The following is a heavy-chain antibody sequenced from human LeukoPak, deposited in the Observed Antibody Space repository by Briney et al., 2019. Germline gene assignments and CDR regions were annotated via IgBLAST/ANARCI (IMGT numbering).Heavy chain of an antibody. CDR2: MNPNSGNT. CDR3: ARARDGYD. J-gene: IGHJ4*02. V-gene: IGHV1-8*01. D-gene: IGHD5-24*01. CDR1: GYTFTSYD. Sequence: ASVRISCKASGYTFTSYDINWVRQTTGQGLEWMGWMNPNSGNTGYAQRFQGRVTMTRATSISTAYMELISLTSEDTAVYYCARARDGYDWGQGTLVTVSS.